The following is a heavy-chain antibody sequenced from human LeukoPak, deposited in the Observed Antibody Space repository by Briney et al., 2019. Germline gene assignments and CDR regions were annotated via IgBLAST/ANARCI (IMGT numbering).Heavy chain of an antibody. CDR3: AREGENYYDSSGYYNS. D-gene: IGHD3-22*01. Sequence: ASVKVSCKASGYTFTNFGISWVRQAPGQGLEWMGWISAYTGNTNYAQNLQGRVTMTTDTSTSTAYMELGSLRFDDTAVYYCAREGENYYDSSGYYNSWGQGTLVTVSS. CDR2: ISAYTGNT. V-gene: IGHV1-18*01. CDR1: GYTFTNFG. J-gene: IGHJ5*02.